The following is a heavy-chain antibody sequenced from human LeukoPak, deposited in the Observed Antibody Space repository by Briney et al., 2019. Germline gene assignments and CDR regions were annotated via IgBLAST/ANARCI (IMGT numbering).Heavy chain of an antibody. V-gene: IGHV3-30*03. Sequence: GGSLRLSCAASGFTLGSYGMHWVRQAPGKGLEWVASISYDGSNEYYADSVKGRFTISRDNSKNMLYLQMNSLRAEDTAVYYCARGGFLKYCSSTSCYALNWFDPWGQGTLVTVSS. J-gene: IGHJ5*02. CDR3: ARGGFLKYCSSTSCYALNWFDP. CDR2: ISYDGSNE. CDR1: GFTLGSYG. D-gene: IGHD2-2*01.